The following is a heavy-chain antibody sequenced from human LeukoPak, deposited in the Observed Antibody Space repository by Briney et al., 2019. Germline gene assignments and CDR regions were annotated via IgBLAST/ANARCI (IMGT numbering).Heavy chain of an antibody. CDR1: GGSISSGSYY. J-gene: IGHJ4*02. CDR2: IYTSGST. Sequence: PSQTLSLTCTVSGGSISSGSYYWSWIRQPAGKGLEWIGRIYTSGSTNYNPSLKSRVTISVDTSKNQFSLKLSSVTAADTAMYYCARQPLVEEYYFDYWGRGTLVTVSS. CDR3: ARQPLVEEYYFDY. D-gene: IGHD2-2*01. V-gene: IGHV4-61*02.